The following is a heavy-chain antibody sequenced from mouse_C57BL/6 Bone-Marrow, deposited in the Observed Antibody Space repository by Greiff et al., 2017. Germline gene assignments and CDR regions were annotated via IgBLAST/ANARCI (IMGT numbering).Heavy chain of an antibody. CDR1: GFPITSGYY. Sequence: VQLVESGPGLVKPSQSLFLTCSITGFPITSGYYWIWIRQSPGKPLEWMGYITHSGETFYNPSLQSPISITRETSKNQFFLQLISVTTEDTAMYYCAADRAYYSNYGAMDYWGQGTSVTVSS. J-gene: IGHJ4*01. CDR3: AADRAYYSNYGAMDY. CDR2: ITHSGET. D-gene: IGHD2-5*01. V-gene: IGHV12-3*01.